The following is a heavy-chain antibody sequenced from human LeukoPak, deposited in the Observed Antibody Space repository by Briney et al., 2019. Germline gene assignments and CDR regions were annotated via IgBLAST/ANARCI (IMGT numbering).Heavy chain of an antibody. J-gene: IGHJ4*02. Sequence: SETLSLTCTVSGGSISSYYWSWLRQPPGKGLEWIGYIYYSGSTNYNPSLKSRVTISVDTSKNQFSLKLSSVTAADTAVYYCARAGAYYGSGSYYFDYWGQGTLVTVSS. CDR3: ARAGAYYGSGSYYFDY. V-gene: IGHV4-59*01. D-gene: IGHD3-10*01. CDR1: GGSISSYY. CDR2: IYYSGST.